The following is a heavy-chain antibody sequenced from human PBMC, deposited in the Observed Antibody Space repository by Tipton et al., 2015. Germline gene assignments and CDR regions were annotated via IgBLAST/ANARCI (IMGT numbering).Heavy chain of an antibody. CDR2: ISARALGT. V-gene: IGHV3-23*01. J-gene: IGHJ4*02. CDR1: GFIFGDYA. D-gene: IGHD5-18*01. Sequence: SLRLSCAASGFIFGDYAMSWVRQAPGKGLEWVSAISARALGTYYADSVKGRFTISRDNAKNTLYLQMNSLRAEDTAVYYCARGGGGYSYGAFDYWGQGTLVTVSS. CDR3: ARGGGGYSYGAFDY.